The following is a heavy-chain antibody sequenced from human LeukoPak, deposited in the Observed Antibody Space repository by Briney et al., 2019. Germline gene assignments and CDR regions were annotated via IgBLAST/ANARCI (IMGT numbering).Heavy chain of an antibody. D-gene: IGHD3-10*01. Sequence: GASVKVSCKASGGTFSSYAISWVRQAPGHGLEWMGGIIPIFGTANYAQKFQGRVTITTDESTSTAYMELSSLRSEDTAVYYCARAQYGSGSYYIGYYYYYMDVWGKGTTVTVSS. J-gene: IGHJ6*03. V-gene: IGHV1-69*05. CDR2: IIPIFGTA. CDR3: ARAQYGSGSYYIGYYYYYMDV. CDR1: GGTFSSYA.